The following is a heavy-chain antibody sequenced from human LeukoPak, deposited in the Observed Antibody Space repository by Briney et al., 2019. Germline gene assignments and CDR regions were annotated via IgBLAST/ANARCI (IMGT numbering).Heavy chain of an antibody. CDR2: IYTSGST. CDR1: GGSISSGSYY. D-gene: IGHD4-11*01. J-gene: IGHJ4*02. CDR3: ARVDYTTDY. Sequence: SQTLSLTCTVSGGSISSGSYYWSWIRQPAGKGLEWIGRIYTSGSTTYNPSLKSRVTISVDTSKNQFSLKLSSVTAADTAVYYCARVDYTTDYWGQGILVTVSS. V-gene: IGHV4-61*02.